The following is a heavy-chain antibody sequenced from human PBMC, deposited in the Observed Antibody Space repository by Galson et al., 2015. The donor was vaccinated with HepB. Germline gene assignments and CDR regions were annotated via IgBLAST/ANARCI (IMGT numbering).Heavy chain of an antibody. D-gene: IGHD6-19*01. Sequence: SLRLSCAASGFTFSGSAMHWVRQASGKGLEWVGRIRSKANSYATAYAASVKGRFTISRDDSKNTAYLQMNSLKTEDTAVYYCTRRRIAVAGFDAFDIWGQGTMVTVSS. CDR2: IRSKANSYAT. J-gene: IGHJ3*02. CDR1: GFTFSGSA. CDR3: TRRRIAVAGFDAFDI. V-gene: IGHV3-73*01.